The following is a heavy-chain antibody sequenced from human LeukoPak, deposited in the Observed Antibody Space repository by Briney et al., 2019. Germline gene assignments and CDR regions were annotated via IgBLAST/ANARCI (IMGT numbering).Heavy chain of an antibody. V-gene: IGHV3-21*06. CDR1: EFTFSDYS. J-gene: IGHJ4*02. CDR2: ISGSGSYI. CDR3: VRERFHGSGAPKFDF. Sequence: PGGSLRLSCAASEFTFSDYSMNWVRQTPRKGLEWVSCISGSGSYIYYADSVKGRFTISRDNAKNSLHLQVNSLRAEDTAVYYCVRERFHGSGAPKFDFWGQGTLVTVSS. D-gene: IGHD3-10*01.